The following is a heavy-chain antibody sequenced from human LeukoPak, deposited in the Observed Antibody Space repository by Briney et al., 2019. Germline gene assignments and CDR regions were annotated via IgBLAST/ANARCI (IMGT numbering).Heavy chain of an antibody. CDR2: INPNTGGT. CDR1: GYTFTDYY. CDR3: ARGPSHGSFDV. J-gene: IGHJ3*01. V-gene: IGHV1-2*02. Sequence: ASVKVSCKASGYTFTDYYIHWMRQAPGQGLEWMGCINPNTGGTNYAQKFHSRVTLTRDTSISTAYMDLSSLTSDDTAVYFCARGPSHGSFDVWGQGTMVTVSS.